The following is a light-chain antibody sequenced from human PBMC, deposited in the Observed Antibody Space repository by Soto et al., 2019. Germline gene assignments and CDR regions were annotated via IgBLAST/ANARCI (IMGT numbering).Light chain of an antibody. V-gene: IGKV3-11*01. CDR1: QSVRNY. CDR3: QQRYNWPWT. Sequence: IVLTQSPATLSLSPGERATLSCRASQSVRNYLAWYQQKPGQAPRLLIYDASNGATGIPARLSGSGSGTDFTHTISSLEPEDFAVYYCQQRYNWPWTFGQGTKVEIK. CDR2: DAS. J-gene: IGKJ1*01.